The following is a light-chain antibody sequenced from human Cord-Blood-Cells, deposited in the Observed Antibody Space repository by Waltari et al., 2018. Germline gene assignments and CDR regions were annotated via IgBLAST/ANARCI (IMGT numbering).Light chain of an antibody. Sequence: DIVMTQSPDSLAVSLGERATINCKSSQRVLYSSNNKNYLAWYQQKPGQPPKLLIYWASTRESGVPGRFSGSGSGTDFTLTISRLQAEDVAVYYCQQYYSTPQTFGQGAKVEVK. J-gene: IGKJ1*01. CDR3: QQYYSTPQT. CDR2: WAS. V-gene: IGKV4-1*01. CDR1: QRVLYSSNNKNY.